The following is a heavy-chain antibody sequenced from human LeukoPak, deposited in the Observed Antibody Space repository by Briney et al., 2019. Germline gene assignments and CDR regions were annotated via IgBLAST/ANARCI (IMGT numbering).Heavy chain of an antibody. V-gene: IGHV3-74*01. Sequence: GGSLRLSCAASGFTFSSYWMHWVRQAPGKGLVWVSRINSDGSSTSYAGSVKGRFTISRDNAKNTLYLQMNSLRAGDTAVYYCARAPYSSGYYYYMDVWGKGTTVTVSS. CDR2: INSDGSST. CDR3: ARAPYSSGYYYYMDV. D-gene: IGHD6-19*01. CDR1: GFTFSSYW. J-gene: IGHJ6*03.